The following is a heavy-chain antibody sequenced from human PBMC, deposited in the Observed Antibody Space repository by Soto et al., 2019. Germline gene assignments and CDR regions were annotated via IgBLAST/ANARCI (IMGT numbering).Heavy chain of an antibody. CDR1: GYTFTGYY. J-gene: IGHJ3*02. D-gene: IGHD2-2*02. CDR3: AHDCSSTSCYIGGAFDI. V-gene: IGHV1-2*04. Sequence: ASVKVSCKASGYTFTGYYMPWVRQAPGQGLEWMGWINPNSGGTNYAQKFQGWVTMTRDTSISTAYMELSSLRSEDTAVYYCAHDCSSTSCYIGGAFDIWGQGTMVTVSS. CDR2: INPNSGGT.